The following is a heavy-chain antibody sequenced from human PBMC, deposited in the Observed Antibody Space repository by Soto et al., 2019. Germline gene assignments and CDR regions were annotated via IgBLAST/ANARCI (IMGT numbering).Heavy chain of an antibody. V-gene: IGHV4-31*02. Sequence: QVQLQESGPGLVKPSQTPSLTCSVSGVSISIGGYYWSWIRQPPGKGLECIGYKYYGGSTYYNPSLKSRVTMSVDTSQNQFYMKLNSVTAADTAVYYCERKGRGNYYVDYWGQGTLVTLSS. CDR1: GVSISIGGYY. J-gene: IGHJ4*02. D-gene: IGHD1-26*01. CDR2: KYYGGST. CDR3: ERKGRGNYYVDY.